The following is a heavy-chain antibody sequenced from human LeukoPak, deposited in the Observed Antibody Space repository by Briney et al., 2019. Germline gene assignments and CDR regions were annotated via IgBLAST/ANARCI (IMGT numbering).Heavy chain of an antibody. V-gene: IGHV4-39*07. Sequence: SETLSLTCTVSGGSISSSSYYWGWIRQPPGKGLEWIGSIYYSGSTYYNPSLKSRVTISVDTSKNQFSLKLSSVTAADTAVYYCVRPYSSGWYPHGGFDPWGQGTLVTVSS. J-gene: IGHJ5*02. CDR1: GGSISSSSYY. CDR3: VRPYSSGWYPHGGFDP. CDR2: IYYSGST. D-gene: IGHD6-19*01.